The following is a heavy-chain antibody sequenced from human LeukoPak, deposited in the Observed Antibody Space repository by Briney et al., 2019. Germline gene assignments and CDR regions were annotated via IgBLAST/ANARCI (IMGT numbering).Heavy chain of an antibody. D-gene: IGHD2-8*01. CDR1: GVSISSSSYY. J-gene: IGHJ4*02. CDR3: LGTNGVCYTCYFDY. V-gene: IGHV4-39*01. Sequence: SETLSLTCTVSGVSISSSSYYWGWIRQPPGKGLEWIGSIYYSGSTYYNPSLKSRVTISVDTSKNQFSLKLSSVTAADTAVYYCLGTNGVCYTCYFDYWGQGTLVTVSS. CDR2: IYYSGST.